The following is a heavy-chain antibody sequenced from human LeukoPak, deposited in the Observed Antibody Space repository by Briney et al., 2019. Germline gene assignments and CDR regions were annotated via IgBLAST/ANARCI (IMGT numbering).Heavy chain of an antibody. CDR1: GYTFTSYG. CDR3: ARDQRSSCTGGTCYYFDY. CDR2: ISGCNGDT. V-gene: IGHV1-18*01. D-gene: IGHD2-15*01. J-gene: IGHJ4*02. Sequence: ASVKVSCKASGYTFTSYGISWVRQAPGQGLEWVGWISGCNGDTNSARKLQGRVTMTTDTSTSTAYMELRSLISDDTVVYYCARDQRSSCTGGTCYYFDYWGQGTLVTVSP.